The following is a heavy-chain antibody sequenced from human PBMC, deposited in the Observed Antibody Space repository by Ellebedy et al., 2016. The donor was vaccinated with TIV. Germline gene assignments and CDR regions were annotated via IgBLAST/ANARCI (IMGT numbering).Heavy chain of an antibody. CDR1: GDSMNTYY. J-gene: IGHJ4*02. V-gene: IGHV4-59*13. CDR2: IHSGGTR. CDR3: ASRRHDYDSPYDY. D-gene: IGHD3-22*01. Sequence: SETLSLTXTVSGDSMNTYYWSWIRQSPGKGLEWIAYIHSGGTRDFNPSLKSRITISVDTAKNQFSLSLTSVTAADTAVYYCASRRHDYDSPYDYWGQGTLVSVSS.